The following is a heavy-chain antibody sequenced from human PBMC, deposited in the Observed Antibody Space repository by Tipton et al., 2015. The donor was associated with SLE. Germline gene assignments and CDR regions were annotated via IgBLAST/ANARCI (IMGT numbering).Heavy chain of an antibody. J-gene: IGHJ4*02. D-gene: IGHD3-10*01. Sequence: TLSLTCTVSGVSISSASYYWNWIRQPAGKGLEWIGRAYTTGSPYYNPSLESRVAISMDTSKNQFSLKLTAVTAADTAVYYCARVSTRITMVFVNCFFDYWGQGTLVTVSS. V-gene: IGHV4-61*02. CDR1: GVSISSASYY. CDR3: ARVSTRITMVFVNCFFDY. CDR2: AYTTGSP.